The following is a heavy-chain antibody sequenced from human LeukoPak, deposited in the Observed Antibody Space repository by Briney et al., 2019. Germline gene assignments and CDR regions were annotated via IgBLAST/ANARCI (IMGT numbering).Heavy chain of an antibody. Sequence: GGSLRLSCTASGFALSVYAMSWLRQPPGKGLEWVSTINANSGTTSYAASVRGRFTISRNNSKTTLYLQLNTLRADDTATYYCARPISGGLAVTADWFHPWGQGSLVVVAS. V-gene: IGHV3-23*01. J-gene: IGHJ5*01. D-gene: IGHD6-19*01. CDR2: INANSGTT. CDR3: ARPISGGLAVTADWFHP. CDR1: GFALSVYA.